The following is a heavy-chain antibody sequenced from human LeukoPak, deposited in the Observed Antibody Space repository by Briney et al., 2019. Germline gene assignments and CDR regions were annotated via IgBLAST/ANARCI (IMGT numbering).Heavy chain of an antibody. CDR2: MNPNSGNT. CDR1: GYTFTSYD. V-gene: IGHV1-8*01. CDR3: ARYEPLLRYFQH. D-gene: IGHD3-16*01. Sequence: ALVKVSCKASGYTFTSYDINWVRQATGQGLEWMGWMNPNSGNTGYAQKFQGRVTMTRNTSISTAYMELSSLRSEDTAVYYCARYEPLLRYFQHWGQGTLVTVSS. J-gene: IGHJ1*01.